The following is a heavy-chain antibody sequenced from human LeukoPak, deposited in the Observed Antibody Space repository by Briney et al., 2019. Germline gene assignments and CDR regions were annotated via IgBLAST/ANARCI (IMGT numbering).Heavy chain of an antibody. CDR1: GYTLTAYC. V-gene: IGHV1-2*02. D-gene: IGHD3-3*01. Sequence: ASVKVSCKTSGYTLTAYCIHWVRQAPGQGLEWMGWINPKSGDTSYAQKFQGRVTVTRDTSISTAYMEVSRLNYDDTAVYYCARADYDFWSGLSMDVWGQGTTVTVSS. J-gene: IGHJ6*02. CDR3: ARADYDFWSGLSMDV. CDR2: INPKSGDT.